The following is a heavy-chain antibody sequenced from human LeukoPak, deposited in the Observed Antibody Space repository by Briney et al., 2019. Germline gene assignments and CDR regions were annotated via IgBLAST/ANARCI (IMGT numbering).Heavy chain of an antibody. CDR1: EFTFSNYA. CDR2: ISSGGGSI. D-gene: IGHD6-6*01. Sequence: PGGSLRLSCAASEFTFSNYAMNWVRQAPGKRPEWVSGISSGGGSIYYADSVKGRFTISRDNSKNTLYLQMHSLRAEDTAVYYCASSPLAARPKLDYWGQGTLVTVSS. CDR3: ASSPLAARPKLDY. V-gene: IGHV3-23*01. J-gene: IGHJ4*02.